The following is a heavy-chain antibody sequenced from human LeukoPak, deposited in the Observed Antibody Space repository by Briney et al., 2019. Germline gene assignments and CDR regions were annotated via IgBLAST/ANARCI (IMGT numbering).Heavy chain of an antibody. V-gene: IGHV4-39*07. J-gene: IGHJ4*02. Sequence: SETLSLTCAVSGGSISSNGHYWGWLRQPPGKGLEWIGEINHSGSTNYNPSLKSRVTISVDTSKNQFSLKLSSVTAADTAVYYCATQKLHRRGIDYWGQGTLVTVSS. CDR3: ATQKLHRRGIDY. CDR1: GGSISSNGHY. CDR2: INHSGST. D-gene: IGHD4-23*01.